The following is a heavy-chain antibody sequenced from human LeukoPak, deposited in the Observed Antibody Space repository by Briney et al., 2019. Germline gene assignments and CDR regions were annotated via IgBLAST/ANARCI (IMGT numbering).Heavy chain of an antibody. CDR3: AKGPYSGSPSSFDY. CDR1: GFTFSSYA. J-gene: IGHJ4*02. Sequence: GRSLRLSCAASGFTFSSYAMHWVRQAPGKGLEWVAVISYDGSNKYYADSVKGRFTISRDNSKNTLYLQMNSLRAEDTAVYYCAKGPYSGSPSSFDYWGQGTLVTVSS. D-gene: IGHD1-26*01. V-gene: IGHV3-30-3*01. CDR2: ISYDGSNK.